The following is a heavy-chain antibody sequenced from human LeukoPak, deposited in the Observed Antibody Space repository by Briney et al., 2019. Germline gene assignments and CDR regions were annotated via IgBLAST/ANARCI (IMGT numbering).Heavy chain of an antibody. CDR2: ISGSGGST. Sequence: GGSLRLSCAASGFTFSSYWMSWDRQAPGKGLEWVSAISGSGGSTYYADSVKGRFTISRDNSKNTLYLQMNSLRAEDTAVYYCAKDLYRGGWNPDYWGQGTLVTVSS. D-gene: IGHD1-1*01. CDR1: GFTFSSYW. V-gene: IGHV3-23*01. CDR3: AKDLYRGGWNPDY. J-gene: IGHJ4*02.